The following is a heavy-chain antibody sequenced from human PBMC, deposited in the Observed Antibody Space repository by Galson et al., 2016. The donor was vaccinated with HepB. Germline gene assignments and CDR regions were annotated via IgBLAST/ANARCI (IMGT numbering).Heavy chain of an antibody. CDR3: AIDPSQWHDLLFGN. CDR2: ICGRCGDM. V-gene: IGHV3-23*01. D-gene: IGHD6-19*01. Sequence: SLRLSCAASGFTFDKYGMTWFRQAPGKGLEWVSTICGRCGDMDYADSGKGRFTISRDDSKNTLYLQMNSLRVEDTAIYYCAIDPSQWHDLLFGNWAQGTLVTVSA. CDR1: GFTFDKYG. J-gene: IGHJ4*02.